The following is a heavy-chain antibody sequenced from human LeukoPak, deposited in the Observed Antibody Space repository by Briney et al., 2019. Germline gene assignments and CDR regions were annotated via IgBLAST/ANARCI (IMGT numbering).Heavy chain of an antibody. J-gene: IGHJ4*02. Sequence: PGGSLRLSCAASGFTFNSSAMSWVRQAPGKGLYWVSAISGSGTGTYYADSVKGRFTISRDNSKNTLYLQMNSLRAEDTAVYYCAKEGGTGTRFDYWGQGTLVTVSS. CDR2: ISGSGTGT. V-gene: IGHV3-23*01. CDR3: AKEGGTGTRFDY. CDR1: GFTFNSSA. D-gene: IGHD1-7*01.